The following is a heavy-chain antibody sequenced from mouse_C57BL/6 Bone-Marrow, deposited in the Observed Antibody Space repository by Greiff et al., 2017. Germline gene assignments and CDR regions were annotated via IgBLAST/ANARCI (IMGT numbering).Heavy chain of an antibody. CDR1: GYNITDDC. V-gene: IGHV14-4*01. J-gene: IGHJ3*01. Sequence: EVQLQQSGAELVRPGASVKMSCKASGYNITDDCMHWVKQRPGQGLEWIGWIDPEDGDTDYASKFKGKATITVDTSSNTAYLQLSSLTSEYTAVYYYTRRAYCGQGTLVTVSA. CDR3: TRRAY. CDR2: IDPEDGDT.